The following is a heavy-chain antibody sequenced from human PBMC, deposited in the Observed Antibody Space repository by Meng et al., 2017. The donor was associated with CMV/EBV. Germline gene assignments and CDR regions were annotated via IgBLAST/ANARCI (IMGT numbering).Heavy chain of an antibody. V-gene: IGHV3-49*04. D-gene: IGHD5-12*01. CDR2: IRSKVYGGTA. Sequence: SLKISCTTSAFTFANYAMSCVRQTPGMGLEWVGFIRSKVYGGTADYAASVKGRFSVSRDDSKRIAYLQMSSLKTEDTAVYYCSRHWFSAYDYYFDYWGRGTLVTVSS. J-gene: IGHJ4*02. CDR3: SRHWFSAYDYYFDY. CDR1: AFTFANYA.